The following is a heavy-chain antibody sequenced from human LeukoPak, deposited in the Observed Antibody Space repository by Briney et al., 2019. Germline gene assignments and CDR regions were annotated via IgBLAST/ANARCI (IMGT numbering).Heavy chain of an antibody. CDR2: ISWDGGST. V-gene: IGHV3-43D*03. Sequence: GGSLRLSCAASGFTFDDYAMHWVRQAPGKGLEWVSLISWDGGSTYYADSVKGRFTISRDNSKNSLYLQMNSLRAEDTALYYCAKNGITMVRGVIITGANYYMDVWGKGTTVTVSS. J-gene: IGHJ6*03. D-gene: IGHD3-10*01. CDR1: GFTFDDYA. CDR3: AKNGITMVRGVIITGANYYMDV.